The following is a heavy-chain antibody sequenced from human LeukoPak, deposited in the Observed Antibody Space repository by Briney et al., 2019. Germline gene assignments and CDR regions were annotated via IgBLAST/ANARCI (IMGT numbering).Heavy chain of an antibody. D-gene: IGHD2-8*02. V-gene: IGHV4-61*02. J-gene: IGHJ4*02. Sequence: PSETLSLTCTVSGGSISSGSYYWAWVRQPAGTGLEWIGRICSLGSTNYNPSLKSRVTISVDTSKNQSSLKLSSVTAADTAVYYCARDGVGGVAYWGLGTLVTVSS. CDR1: GGSISSGSYY. CDR2: ICSLGST. CDR3: ARDGVGGVAY.